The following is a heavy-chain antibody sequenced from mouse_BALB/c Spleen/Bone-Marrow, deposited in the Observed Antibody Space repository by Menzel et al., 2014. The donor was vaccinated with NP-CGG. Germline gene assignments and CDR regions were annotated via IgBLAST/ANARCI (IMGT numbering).Heavy chain of an antibody. CDR3: ARDHYGYYTMDY. CDR2: ISSGGSYT. D-gene: IGHD1-2*01. CDR1: GFTFSSYA. Sequence: EVNVVESGGGLVKPGGSLKLSCAASGFTFSSYAMSWVRQSPEKRLEWVAEISSGGSYTYYPDTATGRFTISRDNAKNTLYLEMSSLRSEDTAMYYCARDHYGYYTMDYWGQGTSVTVSS. V-gene: IGHV5-9-4*01. J-gene: IGHJ4*01.